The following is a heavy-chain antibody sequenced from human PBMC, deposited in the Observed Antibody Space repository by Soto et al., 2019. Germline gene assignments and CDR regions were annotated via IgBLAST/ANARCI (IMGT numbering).Heavy chain of an antibody. CDR2: ISAYNGNT. V-gene: IGHV1-18*01. Sequence: GASVKVSCTDSGYTFTSYGISWVRQAPGQGLEWMGWISAYNGNTNYAQKLQGRVTMTTDTSTSTAYMELRSLRSDDTAVYYCARDLRRFGFDPWGQGTLVTVSS. CDR1: GYTFTSYG. J-gene: IGHJ5*02. CDR3: ARDLRRFGFDP.